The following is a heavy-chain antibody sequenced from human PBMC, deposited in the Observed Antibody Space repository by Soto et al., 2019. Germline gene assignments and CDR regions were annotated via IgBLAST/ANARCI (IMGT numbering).Heavy chain of an antibody. CDR3: VKGATGTDY. CDR1: GFTFNTYA. Sequence: EVQLLESGGGLVQPGGSLRLSCAVSGFTFNTYAMNWVRQAPGKGLEWVSSITNSGGTTYYADSVKGRFTISRDNSKNTLSLQMNSLRVEDTAVYYCVKGATGTDYWGQGTLAPVSS. D-gene: IGHD1-1*01. V-gene: IGHV3-23*01. CDR2: ITNSGGTT. J-gene: IGHJ4*02.